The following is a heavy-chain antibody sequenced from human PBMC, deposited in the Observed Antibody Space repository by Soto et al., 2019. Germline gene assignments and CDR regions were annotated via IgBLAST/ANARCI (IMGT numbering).Heavy chain of an antibody. D-gene: IGHD6-19*01. J-gene: IGHJ4*02. CDR3: ARGFSGGWPFDY. Sequence: ASVKVSCKASGYTFTNYYMHWVRQAPGQGLEWMGIINLSGGSTSYAQKFQGRVTMTRDTSTNTVYMELSSLRSEDTAVYYCARGFSGGWPFDYWGQGTLVTVSS. CDR2: INLSGGST. V-gene: IGHV1-46*01. CDR1: GYTFTNYY.